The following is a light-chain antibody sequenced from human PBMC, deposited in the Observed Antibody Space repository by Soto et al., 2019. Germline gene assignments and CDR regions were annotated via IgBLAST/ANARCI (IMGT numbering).Light chain of an antibody. Sequence: DIQMTQSPSTLSGSVGDRVTITCRASQSISSRLAWYQQKPGQAPKLLIYKATNLQTGVASRFSGSGSGTEFSLTISGLQPDDFAVYFCQQYNEFQYTFGQGTRLDI. J-gene: IGKJ2*01. CDR2: KAT. CDR3: QQYNEFQYT. V-gene: IGKV1-5*03. CDR1: QSISSR.